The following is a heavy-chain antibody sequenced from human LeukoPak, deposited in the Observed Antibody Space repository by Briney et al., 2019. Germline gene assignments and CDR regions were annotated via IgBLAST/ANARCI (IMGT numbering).Heavy chain of an antibody. CDR2: ISYDGSNK. CDR3: ARGVTTGYLPY. V-gene: IGHV3-30-3*01. J-gene: IGHJ1*01. CDR1: AFPFSSYA. Sequence: GGSLRLSCAASAFPFSSYAMHWVRQPPGKGLDWVAHISYDGSNKYYADSVKGRFTISRDNSKNTLYLEMNSLRAEDTATYYCARGVTTGYLPYWGQGTLVTVSS. D-gene: IGHD3-9*01.